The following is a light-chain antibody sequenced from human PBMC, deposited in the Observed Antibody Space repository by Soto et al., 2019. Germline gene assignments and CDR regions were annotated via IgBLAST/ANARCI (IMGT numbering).Light chain of an antibody. CDR2: AAS. Sequence: DIQLTQSPSSLSASVGDRVTITCRASQSISSYLNWYQQKPGKAPKLLIYAASSLQSGVPSRFSGSGSGTDLTLTISSLQPEDFATYYGQQSYSTPFTFGPGTKVDIK. CDR3: QQSYSTPFT. J-gene: IGKJ3*01. CDR1: QSISSY. V-gene: IGKV1-39*01.